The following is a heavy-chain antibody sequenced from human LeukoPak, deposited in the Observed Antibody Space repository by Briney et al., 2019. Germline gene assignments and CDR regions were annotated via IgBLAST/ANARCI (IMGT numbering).Heavy chain of an antibody. CDR3: ARMGYSGYDYAH. V-gene: IGHV1-18*01. Sequence: GASVKVSCKASGYTFTSYGISWVRQAPGQGLEWMGWISAYNGNTNYAQKFQGRVTMTRDTSISTAYMELSRLRSDDTAVYYCARMGYSGYDYAHWGQGTLVTVSS. CDR1: GYTFTSYG. J-gene: IGHJ4*02. D-gene: IGHD5-12*01. CDR2: ISAYNGNT.